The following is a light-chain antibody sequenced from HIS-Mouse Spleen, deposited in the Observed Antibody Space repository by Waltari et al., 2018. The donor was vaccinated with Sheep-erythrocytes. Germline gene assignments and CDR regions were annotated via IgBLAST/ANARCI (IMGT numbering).Light chain of an antibody. CDR2: RTN. Sequence: QSVLTQPPSASGTPGQRVTISCSGSSSNIGSNYVYWYQQLPGTAPKLLIYRTNQRPSWGPDRCSGSKSGTSASLAISGLRSEDEADYYCAAWDDSLSGPVFGGGTKLTVL. J-gene: IGLJ3*02. CDR3: AAWDDSLSGPV. V-gene: IGLV1-47*01. CDR1: SSNIGSNY.